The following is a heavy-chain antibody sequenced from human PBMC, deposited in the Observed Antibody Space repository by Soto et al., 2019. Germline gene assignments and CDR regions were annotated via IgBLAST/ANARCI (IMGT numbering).Heavy chain of an antibody. V-gene: IGHV1-18*01. CDR3: ARDIAVGLIDD. J-gene: IGHJ4*02. D-gene: IGHD6-19*01. Sequence: ASVKVSCKASGYTFTSYGISWVRQAPGQGLEWMGWISAYNGNTKYAQKLQGRVTMTTDTSTSTAYMELRNLRSDDTAVYYCARDIAVGLIDDWGQVTLVTVSS. CDR2: ISAYNGNT. CDR1: GYTFTSYG.